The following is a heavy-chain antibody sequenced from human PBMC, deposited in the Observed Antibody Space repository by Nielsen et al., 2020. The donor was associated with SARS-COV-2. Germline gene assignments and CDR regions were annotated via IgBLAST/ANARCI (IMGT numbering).Heavy chain of an antibody. J-gene: IGHJ6*02. Sequence: ASVKVSCKASGYTFTSYGISWVRQAPGQGLEWMGWISAYNGNTNYAQKLQGRVTMTTDTSTSTAYMELRSLRSDDTAVYYCARDRVFGGVSTGYYYYYGMDVWGQGTTVTVSS. V-gene: IGHV1-18*01. CDR3: ARDRVFGGVSTGYYYYYGMDV. D-gene: IGHD3-3*01. CDR2: ISAYNGNT. CDR1: GYTFTSYG.